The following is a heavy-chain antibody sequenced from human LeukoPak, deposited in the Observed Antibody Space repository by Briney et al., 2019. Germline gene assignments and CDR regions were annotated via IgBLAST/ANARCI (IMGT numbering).Heavy chain of an antibody. V-gene: IGHV3-11*01. D-gene: IGHD3-22*01. Sequence: PGGSLRLSCAASGFTFSDYYMSWIRQAPEKGLEWVSYISSSGSTIYYADSVKGRFTISRDNAKNSLYLQMNSLRAEDTAVYYCARDITMIVVVIKDAFDIWGQGTMVTVSS. CDR3: ARDITMIVVVIKDAFDI. CDR2: ISSSGSTI. J-gene: IGHJ3*02. CDR1: GFTFSDYY.